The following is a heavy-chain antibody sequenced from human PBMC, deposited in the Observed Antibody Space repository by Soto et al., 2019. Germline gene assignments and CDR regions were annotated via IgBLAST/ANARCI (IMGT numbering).Heavy chain of an antibody. CDR1: GFSLSTSGVG. CDR2: IYWNDDK. CDR3: AQGRVYYTYNWFDP. Sequence: GSGPTLVNPTQTLTLTCTFSGFSLSTSGVGVGWIRQPPGKALEWLALIYWNDDKRYSPSLKSRLTITKDTSKNQVVLTMTNMDPVDTATYYCAQGRVYYTYNWFDPWGQGTLVTVSS. J-gene: IGHJ5*02. D-gene: IGHD3-3*01. V-gene: IGHV2-5*01.